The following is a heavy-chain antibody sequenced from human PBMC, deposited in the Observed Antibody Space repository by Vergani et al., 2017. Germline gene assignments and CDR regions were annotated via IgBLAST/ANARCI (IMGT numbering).Heavy chain of an antibody. CDR1: GIIFSSQW. CDR3: ASRDITIFGVVIIRGYYYYGMDV. CDR2: IKQDGSEQ. Sequence: EMQLVESGGGVVQPGGSLRLSCAASGIIFSSQWMSWVRQAPGKGLEWVANIKQDGSEQYYVDSVKGRFTISRDNAKNSLYLQLSSLRVEDTAVYYCASRDITIFGVVIIRGYYYYGMDVWGQGTTVTVSS. V-gene: IGHV3-7*03. D-gene: IGHD3-3*01. J-gene: IGHJ6*02.